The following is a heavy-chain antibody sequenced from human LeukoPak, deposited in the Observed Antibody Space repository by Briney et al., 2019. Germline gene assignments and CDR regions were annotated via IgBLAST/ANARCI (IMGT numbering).Heavy chain of an antibody. Sequence: SETLSLTCTVSSGSISTYYWSWIRQPPGKGLEWIGYIYYSGSTNYNPSLKSRVTISVDTSKNQFSLKLSSVTAADTAVYYCARDYSGYDFGQPGGDHWGQGTLVTVSS. J-gene: IGHJ4*02. CDR3: ARDYSGYDFGQPGGDH. CDR2: IYYSGST. V-gene: IGHV4-59*12. CDR1: SGSISTYY. D-gene: IGHD5-12*01.